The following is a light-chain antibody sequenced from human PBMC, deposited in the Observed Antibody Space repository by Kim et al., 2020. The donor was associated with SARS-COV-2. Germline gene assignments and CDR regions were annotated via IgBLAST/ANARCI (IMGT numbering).Light chain of an antibody. J-gene: IGKJ4*01. Sequence: PGEGAILSGRASQSMGISLGWYQQNPCQAPRLLIYDAAIRAACIPDRFSGGGSGTDFTLTIGSLEPEDFAVYYCQQRNNWPPAVTFGGGTKVDIK. V-gene: IGKV3-11*01. CDR2: DAA. CDR1: QSMGIS. CDR3: QQRNNWPPAVT.